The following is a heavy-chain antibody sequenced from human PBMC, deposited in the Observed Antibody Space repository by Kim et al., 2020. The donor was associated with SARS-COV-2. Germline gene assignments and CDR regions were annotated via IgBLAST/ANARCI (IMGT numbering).Heavy chain of an antibody. D-gene: IGHD6-13*01. Sequence: YAESGKDRFTISRDKSKNTLYLQMNSLRAEDTAVYYCAKMVGSSWDFDYWGQGTLVTVSS. J-gene: IGHJ4*02. CDR3: AKMVGSSWDFDY. V-gene: IGHV3-23*01.